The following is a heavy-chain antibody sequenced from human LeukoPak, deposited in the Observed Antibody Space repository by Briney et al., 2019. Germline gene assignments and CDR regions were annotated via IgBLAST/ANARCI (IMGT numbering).Heavy chain of an antibody. V-gene: IGHV3-66*01. CDR2: IYSGGST. D-gene: IGHD3-3*01. J-gene: IGHJ4*02. CDR3: ARRGGIHLEYFDY. CDR1: GFTVSSNY. Sequence: PGGSLRLSCAASGFTVSSNYMSWVRQAPGKGLEWVSVIYSGGSTYYADSVKGRFTISRDNSKNTLYLQMNSLRAEDTAVYYCARRGGIHLEYFDYWGQGTLVTVSS.